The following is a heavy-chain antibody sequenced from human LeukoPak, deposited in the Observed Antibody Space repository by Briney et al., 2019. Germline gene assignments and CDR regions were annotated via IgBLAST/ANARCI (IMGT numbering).Heavy chain of an antibody. CDR2: ISSSGSTI. D-gene: IGHD2-21*02. CDR1: GFTFSDYY. Sequence: GGSLRLSCAASGFTFSDYYMSWIRQAPGKGLEGVSYISSSGSTIYYADSVKGRFTISRDNAKNSLYLQMNSLRAEDTAVYYCARGTLLLFVSPYFDYWGQGTLVTVSS. CDR3: ARGTLLLFVSPYFDY. V-gene: IGHV3-11*01. J-gene: IGHJ4*02.